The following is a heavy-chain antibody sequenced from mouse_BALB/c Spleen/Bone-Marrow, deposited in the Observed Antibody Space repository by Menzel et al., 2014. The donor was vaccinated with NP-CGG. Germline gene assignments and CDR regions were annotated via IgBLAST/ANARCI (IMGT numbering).Heavy chain of an antibody. CDR3: ARGDYFDY. Sequence: VHLRQSGAELMKPGASVKISCKATGYTFSSYWIEWVKQRPGHGLEWIGEILPGSGSTNYNEKFKGKATFTADTSSNTAYMQLSSLTSEDSAVYYCARGDYFDYWGQGTTLTVSS. V-gene: IGHV1-9*01. J-gene: IGHJ2*01. CDR2: ILPGSGST. CDR1: GYTFSSYW.